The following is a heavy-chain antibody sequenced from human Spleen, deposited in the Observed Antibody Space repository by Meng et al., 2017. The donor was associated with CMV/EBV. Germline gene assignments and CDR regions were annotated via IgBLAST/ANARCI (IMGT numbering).Heavy chain of an antibody. CDR1: GFTFNTET. CDR2: ISASSTYI. CDR3: ARGWVVPAAVDP. J-gene: IGHJ5*02. Sequence: GESLKISCLVSGFTFNTETMNWVRQAPGKGLEWLSSISASSTYIYYAESVKGRFTISRDDAKNSLYLQMNSLRAEDTAVYYCARGWVVPAAVDPWGQGTLVTVSS. V-gene: IGHV3-21*01. D-gene: IGHD2-2*01.